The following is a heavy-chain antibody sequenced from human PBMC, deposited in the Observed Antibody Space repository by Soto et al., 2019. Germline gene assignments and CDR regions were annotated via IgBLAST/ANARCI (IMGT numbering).Heavy chain of an antibody. V-gene: IGHV4-34*01. J-gene: IGHJ6*02. CDR1: GGSFSGYY. D-gene: IGHD6-13*01. CDR2: INHSGST. Sequence: SETLSLTCAVYGGSFSGYYWSWIRQPPGKGLEWIGEINHSGSTNYNPSLKSRVTISVDTSKNQFYLKLSSVTAADTAVYYCARYSSSWLGRYYYYYGMDVWGQGTTVTVSS. CDR3: ARYSSSWLGRYYYYYGMDV.